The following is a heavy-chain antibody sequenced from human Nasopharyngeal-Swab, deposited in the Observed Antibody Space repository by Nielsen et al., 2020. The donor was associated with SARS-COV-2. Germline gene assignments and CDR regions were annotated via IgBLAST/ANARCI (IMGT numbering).Heavy chain of an antibody. Sequence: GESLKISCAASGFTFSSYTMNWVRQAPGKGLEWVSSINPTSDYIYYAESVKGRFTISRDNAKNSLFLQMNSLRAEETAIYYCVRGSYGHYDSWGQGALITVSS. CDR3: VRGSYGHYDS. D-gene: IGHD4-17*01. V-gene: IGHV3-21*06. CDR1: GFTFSSYT. CDR2: INPTSDYI. J-gene: IGHJ5*01.